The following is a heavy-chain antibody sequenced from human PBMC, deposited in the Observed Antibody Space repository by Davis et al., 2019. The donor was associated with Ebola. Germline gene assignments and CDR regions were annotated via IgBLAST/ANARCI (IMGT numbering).Heavy chain of an antibody. CDR2: ISSSSYI. V-gene: IGHV3-21*01. D-gene: IGHD1-26*01. J-gene: IGHJ4*02. CDR1: GFTFSSYS. CDR3: AIEGPIVGGTIDY. Sequence: GGSLRLSCAASGFTFSSYSMNWVRQAPGKGLEWVSSISSSSYIYYAVSVKGRFTISRDNAKNSLYLQMNSLRAEDTAVYYCAIEGPIVGGTIDYWGQGTLVTVSS.